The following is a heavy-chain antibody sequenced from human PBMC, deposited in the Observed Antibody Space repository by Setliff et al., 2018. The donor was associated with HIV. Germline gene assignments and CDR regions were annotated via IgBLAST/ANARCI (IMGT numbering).Heavy chain of an antibody. CDR1: GFTFNSYW. CDR3: AGSRGYFVQAD. Sequence: PGGSLRLSCAASGFTFNSYWMSWVRQPPGKGLEWVANINQNGREKYYVDSVKGRFTISRDNSRNLLYLEMNSLRVEDTAVYYCAGSRGYFVQADWGQGTLVTVSS. D-gene: IGHD5-18*01. J-gene: IGHJ4*02. CDR2: INQNGREK. V-gene: IGHV3-7*01.